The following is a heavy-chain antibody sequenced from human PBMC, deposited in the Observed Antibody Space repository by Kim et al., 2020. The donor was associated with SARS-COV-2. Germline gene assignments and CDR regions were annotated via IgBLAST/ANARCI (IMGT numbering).Heavy chain of an antibody. CDR3: ARDSDHDYGDYVGMFDY. V-gene: IGHV3-33*01. J-gene: IGHJ4*02. Sequence: GGSLRLSCAASGFTFSSYGMHWVRQAPGKGLEWVAVIWYDGSNKYYADSVKGRFTISRDNSKNTLYLQMNSLRAEDTAVYYCARDSDHDYGDYVGMFDYWGQGTLVTVSS. CDR1: GFTFSSYG. CDR2: IWYDGSNK. D-gene: IGHD4-17*01.